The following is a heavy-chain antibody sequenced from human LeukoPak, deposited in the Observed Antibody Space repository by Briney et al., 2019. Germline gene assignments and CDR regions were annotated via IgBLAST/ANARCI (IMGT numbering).Heavy chain of an antibody. V-gene: IGHV3-7*03. J-gene: IGHJ4*02. Sequence: GGSLRLSCAASGFTFGDTWMNWVRQVPGQGLEWVANIKQDGSEKFYVASVKGRFTISRDNGRSSLYLQMNSLRAEDTALYYCATSYDMGWLIGYWGQGTLVTVSS. D-gene: IGHD3/OR15-3a*01. CDR1: GFTFGDTW. CDR3: ATSYDMGWLIGY. CDR2: IKQDGSEK.